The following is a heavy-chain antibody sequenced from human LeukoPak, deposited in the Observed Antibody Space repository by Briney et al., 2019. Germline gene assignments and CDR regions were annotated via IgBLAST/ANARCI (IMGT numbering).Heavy chain of an antibody. V-gene: IGHV1-69*04. D-gene: IGHD5-24*01. CDR3: ARPKMATISNDFDY. CDR2: IIPILGIA. CDR1: GGTFSSYA. Sequence: GASVKVSCKASGGTFSSYAISWVRQAPGQGLEWMGRIIPILGIANYAQKFQGRVTITADKSTSTAYMELSSLRSEDTAVYYCARPKMATISNDFDYWGQGTLVTVSP. J-gene: IGHJ4*02.